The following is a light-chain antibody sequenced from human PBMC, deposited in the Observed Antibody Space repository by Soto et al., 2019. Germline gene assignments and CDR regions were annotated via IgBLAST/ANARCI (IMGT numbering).Light chain of an antibody. Sequence: QSALTQPASVSGSPGQSITISCTGTSSDVGSYNLVSWYQQHPGKAPKLMIYEGSKRPSGVSNRFSGSKSGNTASLTISGLQAEDEADYYCCSYAGDAFGTGTKVTVL. CDR1: SSDVGSYNL. CDR3: CSYAGDA. CDR2: EGS. V-gene: IGLV2-23*01. J-gene: IGLJ1*01.